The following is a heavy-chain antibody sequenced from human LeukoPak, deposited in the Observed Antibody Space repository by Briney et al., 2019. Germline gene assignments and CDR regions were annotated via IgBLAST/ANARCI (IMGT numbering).Heavy chain of an antibody. CDR2: IYSGGST. V-gene: IGHV3-53*01. Sequence: PGGSLRLSCAASGFTVSSNYMSWVRQAPGKGLEWVSVIYSGGSTYYADSVKGRFTISRDNSKNTLYLQMNSLRAEDTAVYYCARDSEQWLPQMDFDYWGQGTLVTVSS. J-gene: IGHJ4*02. CDR1: GFTVSSNY. CDR3: ARDSEQWLPQMDFDY. D-gene: IGHD6-19*01.